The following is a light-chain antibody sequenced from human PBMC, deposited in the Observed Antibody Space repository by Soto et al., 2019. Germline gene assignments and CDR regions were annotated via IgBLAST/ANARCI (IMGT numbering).Light chain of an antibody. CDR2: YDS. CDR1: NIGSKS. Sequence: SYELTQPPSVSVAPGKTARIACGGNNIGSKSVHWYQQKPGQAPVLVIYYDSDRPSGIPERFSGSNSGNTATLTISRVEAGDEADYYCQVWDSGSDHPVFGGGTKVTVL. CDR3: QVWDSGSDHPV. J-gene: IGLJ3*02. V-gene: IGLV3-21*01.